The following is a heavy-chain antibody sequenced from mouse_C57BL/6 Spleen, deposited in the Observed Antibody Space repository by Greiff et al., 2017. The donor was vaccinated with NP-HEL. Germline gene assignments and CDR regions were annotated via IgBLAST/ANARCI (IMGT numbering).Heavy chain of an antibody. J-gene: IGHJ4*01. CDR1: GFTFSDYG. Sequence: EVKLVESGGGLVKPGGSLKLSCAASGFTFSDYGMHWVRQAPEKGLEWVAYISSGSSTIYYADTVKGRFTISRDNAKNTLFLQMTSLRSEDTAMYYCARPTVVPYAMVYWGQGTSVTVSS. CDR3: ARPTVVPYAMVY. V-gene: IGHV5-17*01. D-gene: IGHD1-1*01. CDR2: ISSGSSTI.